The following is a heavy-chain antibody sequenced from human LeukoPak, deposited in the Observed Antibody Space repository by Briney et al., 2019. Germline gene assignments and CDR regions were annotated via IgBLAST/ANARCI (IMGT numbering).Heavy chain of an antibody. CDR3: ARGGIVATRITTWFDP. J-gene: IGHJ5*02. CDR2: IYYSGST. D-gene: IGHD5-12*01. V-gene: IGHV4-30-4*08. Sequence: SWVRQAPGKGLEWIGYIYYSGSTYYNPSLKSRVTISVDTSKNQFSLKLSSVTAADTAVYYCARGGIVATRITTWFDPWGQGTLVTVSS.